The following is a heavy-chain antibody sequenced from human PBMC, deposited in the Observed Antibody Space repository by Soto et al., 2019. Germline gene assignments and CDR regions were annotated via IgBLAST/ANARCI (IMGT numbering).Heavy chain of an antibody. Sequence: ASVKVSCKASGGTFSSYAISWVRQAPGQGLEWMGGIIPIFGTANYAQKFQGRVTITADESTSTAYMELSSLRSEDTAVYYCARERRGSYGYYYGMDVWGQGTTVTVS. CDR1: GGTFSSYA. J-gene: IGHJ6*02. D-gene: IGHD5-18*01. CDR2: IIPIFGTA. V-gene: IGHV1-69*13. CDR3: ARERRGSYGYYYGMDV.